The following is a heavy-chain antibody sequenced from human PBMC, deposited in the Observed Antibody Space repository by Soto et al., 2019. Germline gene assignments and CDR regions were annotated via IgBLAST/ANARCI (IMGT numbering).Heavy chain of an antibody. J-gene: IGHJ5*01. CDR2: VSGNNGVP. Sequence: QVQLMQSGTEVKKPGASVTVSCKASGYTSADFGISWVRQAPGQGLEWMGWVSGNNGVPNPAPKVQGRITMTLDTSTGVSYMALRSLRSDDTAIYYCVRDQKYFRVNGNWFDSWGQGTLVSVSS. CDR1: GYTSADFG. D-gene: IGHD2-2*01. V-gene: IGHV1-18*04. CDR3: VRDQKYFRVNGNWFDS.